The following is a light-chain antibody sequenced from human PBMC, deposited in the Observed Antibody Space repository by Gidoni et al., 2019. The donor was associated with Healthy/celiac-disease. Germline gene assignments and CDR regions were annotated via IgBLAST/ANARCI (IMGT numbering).Light chain of an antibody. CDR2: GAS. CDR1: QSVSNN. V-gene: IGKV3-15*01. J-gene: IGKJ5*01. Sequence: EIVMTKSPATLSVSPGERATLSCRASQSVSNNLAWYQQKPGQAPRLLIYGASTRATGIPARFSGSGSGTEFTLTISSLQSEDFAVYYCQQYNNWPPLITFGQGTRLEIK. CDR3: QQYNNWPPLIT.